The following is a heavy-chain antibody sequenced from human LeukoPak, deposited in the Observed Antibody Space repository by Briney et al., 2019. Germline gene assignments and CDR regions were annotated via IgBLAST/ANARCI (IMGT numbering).Heavy chain of an antibody. Sequence: ASVKVSCKASGGTFSSYAISWVRQAPGQGLEWMGGIIPIFGTANYAQKFQGRVTITADKSTSTAYMELSSLRSEDTAVYYCARERRYDILTGYVAWFDSWGQGTLVTVSS. V-gene: IGHV1-69*06. CDR3: ARERRYDILTGYVAWFDS. CDR1: GGTFSSYA. D-gene: IGHD3-9*01. CDR2: IIPIFGTA. J-gene: IGHJ5*01.